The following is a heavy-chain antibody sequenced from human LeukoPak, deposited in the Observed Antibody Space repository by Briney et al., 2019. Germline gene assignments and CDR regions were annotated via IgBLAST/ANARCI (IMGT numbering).Heavy chain of an antibody. CDR2: INHSGST. J-gene: IGHJ6*03. CDR1: GGSFSGYY. CDR3: ARVARYFDWKRVAYYYYYMDV. Sequence: SETLSLTCAVYGGSFSGYYWSWIRQPPGKGLEWIGEINHSGSTNYNPSLKSRVTISVDTSKNQFSLKLSSVTAADTAVYYCARVARYFDWKRVAYYYYYMDVWGKGTTVTISS. D-gene: IGHD3-9*01. V-gene: IGHV4-34*01.